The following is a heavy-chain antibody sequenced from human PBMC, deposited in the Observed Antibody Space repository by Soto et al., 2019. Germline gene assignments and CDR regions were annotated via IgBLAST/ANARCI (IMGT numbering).Heavy chain of an antibody. CDR1: GFSFSNYA. D-gene: IGHD2-8*02. J-gene: IGHJ4*02. CDR3: AKAKGSFDHTGPDQ. CDR2: FGVDYVT. V-gene: IGHV3-23*01. Sequence: EVQLLESGGGLIQPGGSLRLSCATFGFSFSNYAMSWVRQAPGKGLEWVSGFGVDYVTYYADSVRGRFTISRDNSKNTLYLPMNSLRAEDTALYYCAKAKGSFDHTGPDQWGQGTLVTVSS.